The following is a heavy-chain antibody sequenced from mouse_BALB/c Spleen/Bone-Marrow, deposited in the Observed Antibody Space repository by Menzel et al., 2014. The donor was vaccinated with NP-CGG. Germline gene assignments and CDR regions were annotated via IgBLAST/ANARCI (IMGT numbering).Heavy chain of an antibody. Sequence: EVMLVESGPELVKPGASVKISCKASGYTFTDYNMHWVKQSHGKSLEWIGYIYPYNGGTGYNQKFKSKATLTVDNSSSTAYMELRSLTSEDSAVYYCARSEGYDYDWFAYWGQGTLVTVSA. CDR2: IYPYNGGT. V-gene: IGHV1S29*02. J-gene: IGHJ3*01. CDR3: ARSEGYDYDWFAY. D-gene: IGHD2-4*01. CDR1: GYTFTDYN.